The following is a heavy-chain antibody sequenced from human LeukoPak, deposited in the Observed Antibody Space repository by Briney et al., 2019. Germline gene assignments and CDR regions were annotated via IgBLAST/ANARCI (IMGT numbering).Heavy chain of an antibody. J-gene: IGHJ4*02. CDR1: GGSISSGGYY. V-gene: IGHV4-30-2*01. CDR3: AREVIAAAGSLPDY. Sequence: PSETLSLTCTVSGGSISSGGYYWSWIRQPPGKGLEWIGYIYHSGSTYYNPSLKSRVTISVDRSKNQFSLKLSSVTAADTAVYYCAREVIAAAGSLPDYWGQGTLVTVSS. CDR2: IYHSGST. D-gene: IGHD6-13*01.